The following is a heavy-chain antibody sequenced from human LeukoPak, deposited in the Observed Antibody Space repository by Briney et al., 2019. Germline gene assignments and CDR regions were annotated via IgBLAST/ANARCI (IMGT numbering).Heavy chain of an antibody. J-gene: IGHJ4*02. Sequence: GGSLRLSCAASGFTFTSYAMSWVRQAPGKGLEWVAVISYDGSNKYYADSVKGRFTISRDNSKNKLYLQMNSLRAEDTAVYYCARALGYSDSDWGQGTLVTVSS. D-gene: IGHD3-22*01. V-gene: IGHV3-30*03. CDR3: ARALGYSDSD. CDR1: GFTFTSYA. CDR2: ISYDGSNK.